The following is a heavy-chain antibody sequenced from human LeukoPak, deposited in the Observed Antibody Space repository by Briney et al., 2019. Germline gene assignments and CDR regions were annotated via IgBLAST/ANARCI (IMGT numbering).Heavy chain of an antibody. CDR2: IYYSGST. D-gene: IGHD3-10*01. CDR1: GGSISSSSYY. J-gene: IGHJ4*02. V-gene: IGHV4-39*01. CDR3: ATGRFGELLTYFDY. Sequence: PSETLSLTCTVSGGSISSSSYYWGWIRQPPGKGLEWIGSIYYSGSTYYNPSLKSRVTISVDTSKNQFSLKLSSVTAADTAVYYCATGRFGELLTYFDYWGQGTLVTVSS.